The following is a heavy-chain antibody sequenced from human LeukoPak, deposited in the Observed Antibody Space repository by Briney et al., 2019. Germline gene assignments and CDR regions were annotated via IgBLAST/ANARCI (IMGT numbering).Heavy chain of an antibody. CDR1: GFTFSSHG. V-gene: IGHV3-74*01. CDR2: INTDGSST. Sequence: GGSLRLSCAASGFTFSSHGMHWVRQAPGKGLVWVSRINTDGSSTSYVDSVKGRFTISRDNAKNTVYLQMNSLRAEDTAVYYCARDFLHLGGWGQGTMVTVSS. CDR3: ARDFLHLGG. D-gene: IGHD3-16*01. J-gene: IGHJ3*01.